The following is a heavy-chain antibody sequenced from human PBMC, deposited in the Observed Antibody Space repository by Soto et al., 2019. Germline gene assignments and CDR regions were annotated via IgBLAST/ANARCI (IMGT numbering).Heavy chain of an antibody. CDR1: GFSVTSNY. J-gene: IGHJ5*02. V-gene: IGHV3-53*01. CDR2: FYTGGAT. D-gene: IGHD2-21*02. CDR3: AASPLTFSFGA. Sequence: ASARLSCAPGGFSVTSNYMSWVRQTPGTGLEWVAVFYTGGATYYAASAKGRITISIDKSKNTLSLQLNSPRVEDTAAYYCAASPLTFSFGAWGQ.